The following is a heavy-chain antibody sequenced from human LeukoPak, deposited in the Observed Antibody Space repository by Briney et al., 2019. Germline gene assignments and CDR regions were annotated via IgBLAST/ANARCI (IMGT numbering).Heavy chain of an antibody. CDR2: IYYSGST. CDR3: ASFDRGYSYGYAS. V-gene: IGHV4-59*01. J-gene: IGHJ5*02. Sequence: PSETLSLTCTVSGGSISSYYWSWIRQPPGKGLEWIGYIYYSGSTNYNPSLKSRVTISVDTSKNQFSLRLSSVTAADTAVYYCASFDRGYSYGYASWGQGTLVTVSS. D-gene: IGHD5-18*01. CDR1: GGSISSYY.